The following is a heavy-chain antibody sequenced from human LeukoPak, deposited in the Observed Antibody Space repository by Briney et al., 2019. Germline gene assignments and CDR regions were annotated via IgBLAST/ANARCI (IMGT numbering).Heavy chain of an antibody. CDR3: ARGAGLRLHSFDY. CDR1: GGSFSGYY. D-gene: IGHD5-12*01. Sequence: PSETLSLTCAVYGGSFSGYYWSWIRQPPGKGLEWIGEINHSGSTNYNPSLKSRVTISVDTSKNQFSLKLSSVTAADTAVYYCARGAGLRLHSFDYWGQGTLVTVSS. CDR2: INHSGST. V-gene: IGHV4-34*01. J-gene: IGHJ4*02.